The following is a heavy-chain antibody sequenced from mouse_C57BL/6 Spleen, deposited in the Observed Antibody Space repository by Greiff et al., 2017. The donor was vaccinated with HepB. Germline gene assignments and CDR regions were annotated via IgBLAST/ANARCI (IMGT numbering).Heavy chain of an antibody. J-gene: IGHJ4*01. CDR2: ISSGSSTI. CDR3: ARNSNSYYYAMDY. Sequence: EVHLVESGGGLVKPGGSLKLSCAASGFTFSDYGMHWVRQAPEKGLEWVAYISSGSSTIYYADTVKGRFTISRDNAKNTLFLQMTSLRSEDTAMYYCARNSNSYYYAMDYWGQGTSVTVSS. V-gene: IGHV5-17*01. D-gene: IGHD2-5*01. CDR1: GFTFSDYG.